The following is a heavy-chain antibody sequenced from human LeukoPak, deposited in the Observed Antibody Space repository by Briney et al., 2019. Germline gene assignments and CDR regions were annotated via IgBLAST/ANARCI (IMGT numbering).Heavy chain of an antibody. Sequence: PGGSLRLSCAASGFTVSSNYMSWVRQAPGKGLEWVSYISSSGSTIYYADSVKGRFTISRDNAENSLYLQMNSLRAGDTAVYYCAREGLHHYSYYHGMNFWGRGTTVIVSS. CDR1: GFTVSSNY. J-gene: IGHJ6*02. CDR3: AREGLHHYSYYHGMNF. V-gene: IGHV3-11*04. CDR2: ISSSGSTI. D-gene: IGHD2-21*02.